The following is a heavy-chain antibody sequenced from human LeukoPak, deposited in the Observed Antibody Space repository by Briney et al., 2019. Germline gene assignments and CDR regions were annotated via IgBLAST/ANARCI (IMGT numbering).Heavy chain of an antibody. CDR3: VREGFHFFDF. V-gene: IGHV3-7*01. CDR2: IKQDGSET. Sequence: GGSLRLSCAASGFTFTNNFMSWVRQVPGKGLEWVANIKQDGSETTYADSVRGRFTIFRDNAEDSVYLQMNSLRAEDSATYYCVREGFHFFDFWGQGTLVTVSS. CDR1: GFTFTNNF. J-gene: IGHJ4*01.